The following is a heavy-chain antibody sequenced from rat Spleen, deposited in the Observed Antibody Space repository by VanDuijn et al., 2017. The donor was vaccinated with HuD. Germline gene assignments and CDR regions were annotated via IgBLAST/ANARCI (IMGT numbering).Heavy chain of an antibody. D-gene: IGHD1-10*01. V-gene: IGHV5S10*01. Sequence: EVQLVESGGGLVQPGRSLKLSCAASGFTFSDYNMAWVRQAPKKGLEWVATIIYDGSRTYYRDSVKGRFTISRDNAKSTLYLQMDSLRSEDTATYYCATLFITTGDYFDYWGQGVMVTVSS. CDR3: ATLFITTGDYFDY. CDR1: GFTFSDYN. J-gene: IGHJ2*01. CDR2: IIYDGSRT.